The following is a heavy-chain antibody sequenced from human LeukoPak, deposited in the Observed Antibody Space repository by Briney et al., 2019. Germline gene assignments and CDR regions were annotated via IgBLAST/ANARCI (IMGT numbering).Heavy chain of an antibody. CDR1: GGTFSSYD. V-gene: IGHV1-69*05. J-gene: IGHJ4*02. D-gene: IGHD6-13*01. CDR3: ARELSSSCGFDY. Sequence: GASVKVSCKASGGTFSSYDISWVRQAPGQGLEWMGGIIPIFGTANYAQKFQGRVTITTDESTSTACMELSSLRSEDTAVYYCARELSSSCGFDYWGQGTLVTVSS. CDR2: IIPIFGTA.